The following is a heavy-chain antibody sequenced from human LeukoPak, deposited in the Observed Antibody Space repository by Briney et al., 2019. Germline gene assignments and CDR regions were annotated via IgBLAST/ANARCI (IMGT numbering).Heavy chain of an antibody. J-gene: IGHJ4*02. CDR1: GFTFSSYG. D-gene: IGHD6-19*01. V-gene: IGHV3-30*02. CDR2: IRYDGSNK. CDR3: VAGLSD. Sequence: GGSLRLSCAESGFTFSSYGMHWVRQAPGKGLEWVAFIRYDGSNKYYADSVKGRLTISRDNSKNTLYLQMNSLRAEDTAVYYTVAGLSDWGQGTLVTVSS.